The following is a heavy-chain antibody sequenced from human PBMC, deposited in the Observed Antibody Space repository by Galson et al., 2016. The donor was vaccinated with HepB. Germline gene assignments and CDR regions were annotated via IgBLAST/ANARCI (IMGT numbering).Heavy chain of an antibody. V-gene: IGHV3-33*01. CDR2: IWYDERNK. Sequence: SLRLSCAASGFTFSYYGMHWVRQAPGKGLEWVAVIWYDERNKFYADSVKGRFTISRDNSKNTLYLQMNSLSAEDTAVYFCARDGPTTVATGLLQDYYGMDAWGEGTTVTVSS. CDR1: GFTFSYYG. CDR3: ARDGPTTVATGLLQDYYGMDA. J-gene: IGHJ6*04. D-gene: IGHD4-17*01.